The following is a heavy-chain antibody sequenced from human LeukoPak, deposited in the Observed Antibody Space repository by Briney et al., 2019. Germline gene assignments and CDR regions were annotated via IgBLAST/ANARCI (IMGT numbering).Heavy chain of an antibody. Sequence: GGALRLSCVVSGFTLSSYIMNRVRQAPGKGLEWVSHISSSSDTIYYADSVKGRFAISRENAKNSLYLQMNSLRDEDAAVYYCAMAYCGGDCYSPDYWGQGTLVTVSS. CDR3: AMAYCGGDCYSPDY. J-gene: IGHJ4*02. CDR2: ISSSSDTI. V-gene: IGHV3-48*02. CDR1: GFTLSSYI. D-gene: IGHD2-21*02.